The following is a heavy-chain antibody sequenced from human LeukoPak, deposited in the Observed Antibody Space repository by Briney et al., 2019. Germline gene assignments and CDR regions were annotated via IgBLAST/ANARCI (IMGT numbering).Heavy chain of an antibody. J-gene: IGHJ4*02. V-gene: IGHV3-33*01. D-gene: IGHD2-15*01. CDR1: GFTFSRYG. Sequence: GGTLRLSCAVSGFTFSRYGMHWARQAPRKGREWVAVIWYAGSNKYYADSVKGRFTISRDDSTNRLYLEMNTLKTEDTAVYYCNAPFYCSGGSCSDSLVYWGQGTLVTVSS. CDR2: IWYAGSNK. CDR3: NAPFYCSGGSCSDSLVY.